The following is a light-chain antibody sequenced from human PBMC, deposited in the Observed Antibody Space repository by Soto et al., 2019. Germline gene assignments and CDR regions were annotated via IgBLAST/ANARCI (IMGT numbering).Light chain of an antibody. Sequence: QSALTQPASVSGSPGQSITISCTGTSSDVGSYNLVSWYQQHPGKAPNLMIYEGNKRPSGVSNRFSGSKSANTASLTISGLQTEDEADYDCCSYAGTNTFVFGSGTKRTVL. CDR1: SSDVGSYNL. V-gene: IGLV2-23*01. CDR2: EGN. CDR3: CSYAGTNTFV. J-gene: IGLJ1*01.